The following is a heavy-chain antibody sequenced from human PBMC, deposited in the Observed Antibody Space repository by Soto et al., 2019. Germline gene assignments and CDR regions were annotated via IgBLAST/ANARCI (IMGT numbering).Heavy chain of an antibody. CDR3: AKERLARGFDY. J-gene: IGHJ4*02. CDR2: ISGGGDNT. V-gene: IGHV3-23*01. Sequence: EVQLLDSGGGLVQPGGSLRLSCEASEFTFSNYAMNWVRQAPGKGLEWVLGISGGGDNTYYADSVKGRFTISRDNSKNTVFLQMNSLRAEDTAVYYCAKERLARGFDYWGQGTLVTVSS. CDR1: EFTFSNYA.